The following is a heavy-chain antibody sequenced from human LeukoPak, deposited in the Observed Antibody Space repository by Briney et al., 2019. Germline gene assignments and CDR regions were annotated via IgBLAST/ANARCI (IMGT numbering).Heavy chain of an antibody. CDR1: GGSISSSSYY. D-gene: IGHD3-10*01. J-gene: IGHJ6*03. CDR3: ARGRYYYGSGPYMDV. Sequence: KASETLSLTCTVSGGSISSSSYYWSWIRQPPGKGLEWIGEINHSGSTNYNPSLKSRVTISVDTSKNQFSLKLSSVTAADTAVYYCARGRYYYGSGPYMDVWGKGTTVTVSS. V-gene: IGHV4-39*07. CDR2: INHSGST.